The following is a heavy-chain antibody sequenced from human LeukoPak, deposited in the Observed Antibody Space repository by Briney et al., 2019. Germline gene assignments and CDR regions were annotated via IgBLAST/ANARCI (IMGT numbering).Heavy chain of an antibody. V-gene: IGHV3-7*03. D-gene: IGHD6-25*01. CDR2: IKQDGSEK. CDR3: ARDGYAAGPATTFDY. J-gene: IGHJ4*02. CDR1: GFTFSSYW. Sequence: GGSLRLSCAASGFTFSSYWMSWVRQAPGKGLEWVANIKQDGSEKYYVDSVKGRFTISRDNARNSLYLQMNSLRAEDTAVYYCARDGYAAGPATTFDYWGQGTLVTVSS.